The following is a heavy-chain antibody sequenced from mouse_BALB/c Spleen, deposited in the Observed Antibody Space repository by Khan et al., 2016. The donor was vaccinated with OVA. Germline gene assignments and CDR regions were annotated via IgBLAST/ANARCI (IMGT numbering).Heavy chain of an antibody. CDR3: ARGASYWYFDV. J-gene: IGHJ1*01. CDR2: INTYTGEP. Sequence: QIQLVQSGPELKKPGETVKISCKASGYTFTNYAMNWVKQAPGKGLKWMGWINTYTGEPTYTGDFKGRFAFSLETSASTAYLLINNLTNEDMATYFCARGASYWYFDVWGAGTTVTVSS. V-gene: IGHV9-1*02. CDR1: GYTFTNYA.